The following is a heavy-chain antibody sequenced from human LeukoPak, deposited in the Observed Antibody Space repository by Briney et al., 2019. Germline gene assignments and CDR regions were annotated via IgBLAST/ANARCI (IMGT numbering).Heavy chain of an antibody. J-gene: IGHJ3*02. CDR1: GFILSSSV. D-gene: IGHD3-22*01. CDR3: SRGAHSSGYCDFFDM. V-gene: IGHV3-30-3*01. Sequence: PGGSLRLSCTASGFILSSSVIHWGRQAPGQGLEWVAAISSDGFSKYYADSLKGRLTISRDNLRNTVYLEMSSLRADDTAVYYCSRGAHSSGYCDFFDMWGQGTIVTVSS. CDR2: ISSDGFSK.